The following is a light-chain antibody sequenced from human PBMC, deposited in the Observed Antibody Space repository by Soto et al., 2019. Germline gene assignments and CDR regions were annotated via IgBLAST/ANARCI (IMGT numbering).Light chain of an antibody. J-gene: IGKJ2*01. Sequence: EIGLTQSPATLSLSPGERTTLSCRASQSVSSYLAWYQQKPGQAPRLLIYDASNRATGIPARFSGSGSGTDFTLTISSLEPEDFAVYYCQQRSNWPRAYTFGQGTKLEIK. CDR2: DAS. V-gene: IGKV3-11*01. CDR3: QQRSNWPRAYT. CDR1: QSVSSY.